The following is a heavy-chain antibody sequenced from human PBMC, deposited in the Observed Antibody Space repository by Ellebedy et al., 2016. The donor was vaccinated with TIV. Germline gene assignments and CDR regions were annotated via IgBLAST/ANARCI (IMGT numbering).Heavy chain of an antibody. J-gene: IGHJ5*02. CDR3: ARRGAYGDYAVQVNGWFDP. D-gene: IGHD4-17*01. CDR1: GFSTSG. Sequence: GESLKISCAASGFSTSGMHWVRQAPGKGLEWVSLISGAGNSRYYAASVKGRFTISRDNANNVLFLQMNSLRVEDSGVYFCARRGAYGDYAVQVNGWFDPWGQGTLVTVSS. CDR2: ISGAGNSR. V-gene: IGHV3-43*02.